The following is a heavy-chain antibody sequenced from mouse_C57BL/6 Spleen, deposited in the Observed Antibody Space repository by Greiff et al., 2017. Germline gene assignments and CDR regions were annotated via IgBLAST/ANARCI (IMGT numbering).Heavy chain of an antibody. V-gene: IGHV14-3*01. CDR3: ASVYYGSSSAMDY. CDR2: IDPANGNT. CDR1: GFNIKNTS. J-gene: IGHJ4*01. Sequence: VQLQQSVAELVRPGASVKLSCTASGFNIKNTSMHWVKQRPEQGLEWIGRIDPANGNTKYAPKFQGKATITADTSSNTAYLQLSSLTSEDTAIYYCASVYYGSSSAMDYWGQGTSVTVSS. D-gene: IGHD1-1*01.